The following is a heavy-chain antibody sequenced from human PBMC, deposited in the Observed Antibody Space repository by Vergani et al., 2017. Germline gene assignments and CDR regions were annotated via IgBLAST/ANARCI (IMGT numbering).Heavy chain of an antibody. CDR1: VFTFSTFS. Sequence: EVHLLESAGGLVQPGRSLPLSSPSSVFTFSTFSMTWVRQAPVKRRGSVSTFGAGVDVDSTFYADSVKGRFTISRDNSKNTLFLQMNSLRADDTAVYFCAKDATLRFPNYWGQGTLVTVSS. D-gene: IGHD4-17*01. V-gene: IGHV3-23*01. CDR2: FGAGVDVDST. J-gene: IGHJ4*02. CDR3: AKDATLRFPNY.